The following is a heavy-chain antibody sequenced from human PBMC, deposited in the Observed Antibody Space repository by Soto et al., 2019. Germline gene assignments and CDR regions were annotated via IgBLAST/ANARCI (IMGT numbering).Heavy chain of an antibody. CDR1: GFTFSTYW. V-gene: IGHV3-74*01. Sequence: GGSLRLSCAASGFTFSTYWMHWIRQVPGKGLEWVSRINSDASHTYYADSVKGRFTISRDNAKNSVSLQMNSLRAEDTAVYYCAREYTAWPLAYGLDVWGQGTTVTVSS. CDR3: AREYTAWPLAYGLDV. CDR2: INSDASHT. D-gene: IGHD2-2*02. J-gene: IGHJ6*02.